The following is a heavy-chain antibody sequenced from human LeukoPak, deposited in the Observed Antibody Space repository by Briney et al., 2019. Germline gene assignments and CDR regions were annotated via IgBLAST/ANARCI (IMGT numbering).Heavy chain of an antibody. CDR1: GGSFSDYY. J-gene: IGHJ6*03. Sequence: SETLSLTCAVYGGSFSDYYWSWIRQSPGKGLEWIGEINDSGTINYNPSLMSRVTISVDKSKNQFSLKLSSVTAADTAVYYCARRWNYGRNYYIDVWGKGATVSVSS. V-gene: IGHV4-34*01. CDR3: ARRWNYGRNYYIDV. CDR2: INDSGTI. D-gene: IGHD1-7*01.